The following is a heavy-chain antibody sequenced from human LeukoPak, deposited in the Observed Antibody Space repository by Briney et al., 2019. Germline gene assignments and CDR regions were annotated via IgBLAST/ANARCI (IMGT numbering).Heavy chain of an antibody. V-gene: IGHV4-61*02. CDR1: GGSISSGSYY. J-gene: IGHJ6*03. CDR2: IYTSGST. CDR3: ARELPDYYGSGNHMDV. D-gene: IGHD3-10*01. Sequence: RPSETLSLTCTVSGGSISSGSYYWSWIRQPAGKGLEWIGRIYTSGSTNYNPSLKSRVTISVDTSKNQFSLKLSSVTAADTAVYYCARELPDYYGSGNHMDVWGKGTTVTISS.